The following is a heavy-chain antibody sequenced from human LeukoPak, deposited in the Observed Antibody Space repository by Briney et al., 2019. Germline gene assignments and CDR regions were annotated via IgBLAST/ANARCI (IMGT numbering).Heavy chain of an antibody. Sequence: PGGSLRLSCAASGFTFSSYAMHWVRQAPGKGLEWVAVISYDGSNKYYADSVKGRFTISRDNSKNTLYLQMNSLRAEDTAVYYCAKDRGPTTVTTVDYWGRGTLVTVSS. CDR1: GFTFSSYA. CDR3: AKDRGPTTVTTVDY. V-gene: IGHV3-30-3*01. CDR2: ISYDGSNK. D-gene: IGHD4-17*01. J-gene: IGHJ4*02.